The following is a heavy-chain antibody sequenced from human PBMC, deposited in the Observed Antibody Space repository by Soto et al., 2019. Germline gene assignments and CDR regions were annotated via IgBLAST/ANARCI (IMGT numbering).Heavy chain of an antibody. J-gene: IGHJ4*02. V-gene: IGHV4-34*01. CDR2: INHSGST. CDR3: ARRSRTYYYGSGSYTR. CDR1: GGSFSGYY. Sequence: SETLSLTCAVYGGSFSGYYWGWIRQPPGKGLEWIGEINHSGSTNYNPSLKSRVTISVDTSKNQFSLKLSSVTAADTAVYYCARRSRTYYYGSGSYTRWGQGTLVTVSS. D-gene: IGHD3-10*01.